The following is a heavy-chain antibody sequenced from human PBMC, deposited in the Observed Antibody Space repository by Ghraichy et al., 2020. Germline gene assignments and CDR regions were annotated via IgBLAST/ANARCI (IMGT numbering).Heavy chain of an antibody. CDR3: ARLPIAARGRDDY. D-gene: IGHD6-6*01. CDR1: GGSISSSSYY. V-gene: IGHV4-39*01. CDR2: IYYSGST. J-gene: IGHJ4*02. Sequence: SQTLSLTCTVSGGSISSSSYYWGWIRQPPGKGLEWIGSIYYSGSTYYNPSLKSRVTISVDTSKNQFSLKLSSVTAADTAVYYCARLPIAARGRDDYWGQGTLVTVSS.